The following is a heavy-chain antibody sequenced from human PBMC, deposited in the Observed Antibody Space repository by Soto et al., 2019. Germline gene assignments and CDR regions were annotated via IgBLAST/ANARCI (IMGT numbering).Heavy chain of an antibody. J-gene: IGHJ4*02. CDR2: ISYSGTT. V-gene: IGHV4-39*01. CDR1: GGSISSSNYY. D-gene: IGHD3-10*01. CDR3: ARGDHYGSGSYYNFWF. Sequence: PSETLSLTCTVSGGSISSSNYYWGWIRQPPGKGLEWIGSISYSGTTYYNPSLKSRVTISVDTSKNQFSLKLSSVTAADTAVYYCARGDHYGSGSYYNFWFWGQGTLVTVSS.